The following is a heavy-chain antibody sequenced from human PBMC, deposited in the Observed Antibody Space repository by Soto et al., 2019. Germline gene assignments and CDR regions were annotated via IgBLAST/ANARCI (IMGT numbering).Heavy chain of an antibody. D-gene: IGHD4-17*01. J-gene: IGHJ3*02. CDR1: GFPFTNYA. CDR3: AKNRKMTTVKPDAFEI. V-gene: IGHV3-23*01. Sequence: GGSLRLSCATSGFPFTNYAMSWVRQAPGKGLKWVSGISGSGGRTYYADSVKGRFTISRDNSKNTLDLQMNSLRADDTAVYYCAKNRKMTTVKPDAFEIWGQGTMVTVSS. CDR2: ISGSGGRT.